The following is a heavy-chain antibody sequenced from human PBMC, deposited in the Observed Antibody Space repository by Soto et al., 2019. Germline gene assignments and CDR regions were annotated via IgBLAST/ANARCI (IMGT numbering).Heavy chain of an antibody. CDR3: ARQIAAPPGYYFDY. J-gene: IGHJ4*02. CDR1: GGSISSSSYY. V-gene: IGHV4-39*01. CDR2: IYYSGST. Sequence: SETLSLTCTVSGGSISSSSYYWGWIRQPPGKGLEWIGSIYYSGSTYYNPSLKSRVTISVDTSKNQFSLKLSSVTAADTAVYYCARQIAAPPGYYFDYWGQGTLVTVSS. D-gene: IGHD6-6*01.